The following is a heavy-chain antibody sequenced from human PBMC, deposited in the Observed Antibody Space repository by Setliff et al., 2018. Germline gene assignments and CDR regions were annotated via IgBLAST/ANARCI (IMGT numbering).Heavy chain of an antibody. D-gene: IGHD6-6*01. CDR3: ARGRNIAARLLDS. J-gene: IGHJ4*02. CDR2: VYDSGTT. Sequence: SETLSLTCTVSGGSSSSHYWGWIRQPPGKGLEWIGTVYDSGTTNYNPSLKSRVTISVDTSKDQFSLKVISMTAADTAVYYCARGRNIAARLLDSWGQGTLVTVSS. CDR1: GGSSSSHY. V-gene: IGHV4-39*07.